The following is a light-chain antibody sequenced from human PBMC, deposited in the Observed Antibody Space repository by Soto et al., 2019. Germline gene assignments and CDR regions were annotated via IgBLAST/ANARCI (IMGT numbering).Light chain of an antibody. CDR1: RSLLHSDGYNY. Sequence: DVVMTQSPLSLPVTPAEPASISCRSSRSLLHSDGYNYVHWYLQKPGQSPQLLIYLTFNRASGVPDRFSGSGSGTDFTLRISSVEAEDVGVYYCMQALLTPHTFGQGTQLEIK. V-gene: IGKV2-28*01. J-gene: IGKJ2*01. CDR3: MQALLTPHT. CDR2: LTF.